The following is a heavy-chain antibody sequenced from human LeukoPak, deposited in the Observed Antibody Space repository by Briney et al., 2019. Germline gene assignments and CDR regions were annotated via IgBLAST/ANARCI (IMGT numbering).Heavy chain of an antibody. J-gene: IGHJ6*02. V-gene: IGHV3-66*01. CDR3: AREGRLTIFGVDGMDV. D-gene: IGHD3-3*01. Sequence: GGSLRLSCAASGFTVSSYAMSWVRQAPGKGLEWVSVIYSGGSTYYADSVKGRFTISRDNSKNTLYLQMNSLRAEDTAVYYCAREGRLTIFGVDGMDVWGQGTTVTVSS. CDR1: GFTVSSYA. CDR2: IYSGGST.